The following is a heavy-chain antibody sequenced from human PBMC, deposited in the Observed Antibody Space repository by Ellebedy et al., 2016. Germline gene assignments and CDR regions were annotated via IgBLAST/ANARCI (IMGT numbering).Heavy chain of an antibody. CDR2: IIPIFGSA. Sequence: ASVKVSCKASGGIFSTYAISWVRQAPGLGLEWMGGIIPIFGSANYAQKFQGRVTITADKSTSTAYMELSSLRSEDTAVYYCARVTGSKSGWFDPWGQGTPVTVSP. D-gene: IGHD1-26*01. V-gene: IGHV1-69*06. CDR1: GGIFSTYA. J-gene: IGHJ5*02. CDR3: ARVTGSKSGWFDP.